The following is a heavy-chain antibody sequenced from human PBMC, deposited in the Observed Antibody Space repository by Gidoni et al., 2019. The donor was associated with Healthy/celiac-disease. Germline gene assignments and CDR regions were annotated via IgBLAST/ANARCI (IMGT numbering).Heavy chain of an antibody. Sequence: QVQLQESGPGLVKTAQTLSLTGTVAGGAISSCDYYWRWIRQPPGKGLEWIGYIYYSGSPYYNPSLKIRFTISLDTSKNQFSLKLSSVTAADTAVYYCARETGEGYGMDVWGQGTTVTVSS. CDR1: GGAISSCDYY. D-gene: IGHD7-27*01. J-gene: IGHJ6*02. V-gene: IGHV4-30-4*01. CDR2: IYYSGSP. CDR3: ARETGEGYGMDV.